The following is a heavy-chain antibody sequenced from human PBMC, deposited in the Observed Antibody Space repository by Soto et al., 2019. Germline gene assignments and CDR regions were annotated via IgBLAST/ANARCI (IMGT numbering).Heavy chain of an antibody. CDR2: IYHSGST. D-gene: IGHD2-2*01. V-gene: IGHV4-30-2*01. J-gene: IGHJ4*02. CDR1: GGSISSGGYS. Sequence: PSETLSLTCAVSGGSISSGGYSWSWIRQPPGKGLEWIGYIYHSGSTYYNPSLKSRVTLYLQMSSLRPDDTAVYYCAKDPTMPVDTPSGDWGQGTLVTVSS. CDR3: TPSGD.